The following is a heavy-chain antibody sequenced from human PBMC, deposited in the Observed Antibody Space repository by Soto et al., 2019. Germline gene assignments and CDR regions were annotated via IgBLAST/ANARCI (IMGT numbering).Heavy chain of an antibody. CDR3: ARRGYCSSTSCYAAFDY. CDR1: GGSISSSSYC. J-gene: IGHJ4*02. V-gene: IGHV4-39*01. Sequence: SETLSLTCTVSGGSISSSSYCWGWIRQPPGKGLEWIGSIYYSGSTYYNPSLKSRVTISVDTSKNQFSLKLSSVTAADTAVYYCARRGYCSSTSCYAAFDYWGQGTLVTVSS. CDR2: IYYSGST. D-gene: IGHD2-2*01.